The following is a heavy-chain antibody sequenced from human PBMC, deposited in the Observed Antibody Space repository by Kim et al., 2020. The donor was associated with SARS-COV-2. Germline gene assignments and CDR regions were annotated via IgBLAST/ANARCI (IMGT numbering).Heavy chain of an antibody. D-gene: IGHD3-22*01. J-gene: IGHJ2*01. CDR3: TTFAPRPYYYFDL. CDR1: GNSLSDYS. CDR2: FVPGQYER. Sequence: ASVKVSCKVSGNSLSDYSIHWVRQAPGKGLEWMGGFVPGQYERVYAQTFEGRVTMAEDTSTDTAYMELRNLRSEDTAVYFCTTFAPRPYYYFDLWGRGTLVAVSS. V-gene: IGHV1-24*01.